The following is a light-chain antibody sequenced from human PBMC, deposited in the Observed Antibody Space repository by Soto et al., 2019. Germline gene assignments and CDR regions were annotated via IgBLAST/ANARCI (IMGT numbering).Light chain of an antibody. Sequence: EIVLTQSPATLSLSPGERATLSCTASQSVSSYSAWYQQKPGQAPRLLIYDASNRATGIPARFSGSGSGTDFTLTISSLEPEDFAVYYCQQRSNWPWTFGQGTKVEIK. J-gene: IGKJ1*01. CDR2: DAS. CDR1: QSVSSY. CDR3: QQRSNWPWT. V-gene: IGKV3-11*01.